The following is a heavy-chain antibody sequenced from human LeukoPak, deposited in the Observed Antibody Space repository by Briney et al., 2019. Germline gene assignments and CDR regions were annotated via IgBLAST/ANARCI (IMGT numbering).Heavy chain of an antibody. CDR2: MNPNSGNT. CDR3: ARLSRITMVRGAKGDY. J-gene: IGHJ4*02. D-gene: IGHD3-10*01. V-gene: IGHV1-8*01. CDR1: GYTFTSYD. Sequence: GASVKVSCKASGYTFTSYDINWVRQATGQGLEWMGWMNPNSGNTGYAQKFQGRVTMTRNTSISTAYMELSSLRSEDTAVYYCARLSRITMVRGAKGDYWGQGTLVTVSS.